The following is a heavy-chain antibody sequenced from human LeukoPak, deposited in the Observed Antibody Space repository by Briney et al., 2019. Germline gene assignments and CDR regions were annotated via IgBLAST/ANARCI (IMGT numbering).Heavy chain of an antibody. V-gene: IGHV3-23*01. CDR3: AQSYDSGGYPLGDY. CDR1: GFTGPSSA. D-gene: IGHD3-22*01. CDR2: IGAGATSK. Sequence: GGSLTLSCTASGFTGPSSAMAWVRQAPGKGLEWVSHIGAGATSKYYADSVKGRFTISRDYSRKTVYLQMSSLRAEDTAVYYCAQSYDSGGYPLGDYWGQGTLVTVSS. J-gene: IGHJ4*02.